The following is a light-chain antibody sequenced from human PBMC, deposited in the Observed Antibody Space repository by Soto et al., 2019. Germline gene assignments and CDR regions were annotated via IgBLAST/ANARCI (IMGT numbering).Light chain of an antibody. CDR3: QSYDTSLRDWNWV. Sequence: QPVLTQPPSVSGAPGQRVTISCTGSSSNIGADYGVHWYQQLPGRAPKLLIYDNNNRPSGVPDRFSGSKSDTSASLAITGLRAEDEADYYCQSYDTSLRDWNWVFGGGTKVTVL. CDR2: DNN. CDR1: SSNIGADYG. V-gene: IGLV1-40*01. J-gene: IGLJ3*02.